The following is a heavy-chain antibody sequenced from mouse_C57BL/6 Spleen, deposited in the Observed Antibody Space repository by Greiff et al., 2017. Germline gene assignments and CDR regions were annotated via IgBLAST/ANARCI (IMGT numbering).Heavy chain of an antibody. V-gene: IGHV1-69*01. CDR3: ATYDYEGYFDY. J-gene: IGHJ2*01. D-gene: IGHD2-4*01. CDR2: IDPSDSYT. CDR1: GYTFTSYW. Sequence: QVQLKESGAELVMPGASVKLSCKASGYTFTSYWMHWVKQRPGQGLEWIGEIDPSDSYTNYNQKFKGKSTLTVDKSSSTAYMQLSSLTSEDSAVYYCATYDYEGYFDYWGQGTTLTVSS.